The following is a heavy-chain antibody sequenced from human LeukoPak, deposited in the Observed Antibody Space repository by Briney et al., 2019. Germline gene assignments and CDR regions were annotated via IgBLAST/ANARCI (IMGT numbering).Heavy chain of an antibody. CDR3: ARGAIKTGIAVAGTLGVQFDY. CDR2: INHSGST. J-gene: IGHJ4*02. CDR1: GGSFSGYY. Sequence: PSETLSLTCAVYGGSFSGYYWSWIRQPPGKGLEWIGEINHSGSTNYNPSLKSRVTISVDTSKNQFSLKLSSVTAADTAVYYCARGAIKTGIAVAGTLGVQFDYWGQGTLVTVSS. V-gene: IGHV4-34*01. D-gene: IGHD6-19*01.